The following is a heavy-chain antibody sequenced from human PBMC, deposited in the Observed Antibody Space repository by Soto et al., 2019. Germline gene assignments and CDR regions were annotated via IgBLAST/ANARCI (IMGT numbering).Heavy chain of an antibody. D-gene: IGHD5-12*01. Sequence: SETLSLTCAVSGVPISTYYWSWIRQPPGKGLEWIGYNYHSGTTNYNPSLKSRVTISVYTSKNQSSLRLTSVTAAPTAIYYCVRDAYIGYGHAIDYWGQGTLVTVSS. V-gene: IGHV4-59*01. J-gene: IGHJ4*02. CDR3: VRDAYIGYGHAIDY. CDR2: NYHSGTT. CDR1: GVPISTYY.